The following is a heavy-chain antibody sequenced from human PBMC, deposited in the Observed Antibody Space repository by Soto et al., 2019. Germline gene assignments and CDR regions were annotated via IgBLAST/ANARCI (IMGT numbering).Heavy chain of an antibody. CDR2: ISDNSGTT. Sequence: QVQLVQSGAEVKKPGASVKVSCEASGYTFSTYGITWVRQAPGQGLERMGWISDNSGTTNYAQQLQGRLTMTTDTSTSTAYMELSSLRSDDTAVYYCAREGVRGQRGVTYCDYWGQGTLVTVSS. J-gene: IGHJ4*02. D-gene: IGHD3-10*01. CDR1: GYTFSTYG. CDR3: AREGVRGQRGVTYCDY. V-gene: IGHV1-18*01.